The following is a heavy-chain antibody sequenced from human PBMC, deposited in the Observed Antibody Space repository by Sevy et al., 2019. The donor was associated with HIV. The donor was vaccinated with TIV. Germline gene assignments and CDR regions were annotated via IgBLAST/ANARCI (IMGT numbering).Heavy chain of an antibody. Sequence: GGSLRLSYAASRFIFNDYGMHWVRHAPGKGLEWVAFIQLNGNDKNYADSMKGRFTISRDNSKNMLFLQMNSLRSEDTAMYYCAKNTAAAGAGGFDYWGQGTLVTVSS. CDR1: RFIFNDYG. J-gene: IGHJ4*02. V-gene: IGHV3-30*02. CDR2: IQLNGNDK. D-gene: IGHD6-13*01. CDR3: AKNTAAAGAGGFDY.